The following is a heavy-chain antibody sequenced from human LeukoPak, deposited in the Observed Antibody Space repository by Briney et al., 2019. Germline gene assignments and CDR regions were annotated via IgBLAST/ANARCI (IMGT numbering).Heavy chain of an antibody. V-gene: IGHV4-39*01. CDR3: ASLVVAAQYYFDY. CDR1: GGSISSSSYY. J-gene: IGHJ4*02. D-gene: IGHD2-15*01. Sequence: SETLSLTCTVSGGSISSSSYYWGWIRQPPGKGLEWIGSIYYSGSTYYNPSLKSRVTISVDTSKNQFSLKLSSVTAADTAVYYCASLVVAAQYYFDYWGQGTLVTVSS. CDR2: IYYSGST.